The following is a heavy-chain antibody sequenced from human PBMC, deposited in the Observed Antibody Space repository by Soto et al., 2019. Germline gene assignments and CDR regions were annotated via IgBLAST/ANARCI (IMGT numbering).Heavy chain of an antibody. V-gene: IGHV4-59*01. Sequence: ETLTLTCPVSGVSINNYYWSWIRQPPGKGLEWIGYIYYTGNTNYNPSLKSRVTISVDTSKNQVSLKLRSVTAADTAMYYCARDKGVQGEYYGMDVWGQGTTVTVYS. CDR2: IYYTGNT. D-gene: IGHD3-16*01. CDR1: GVSINNYY. CDR3: ARDKGVQGEYYGMDV. J-gene: IGHJ6*02.